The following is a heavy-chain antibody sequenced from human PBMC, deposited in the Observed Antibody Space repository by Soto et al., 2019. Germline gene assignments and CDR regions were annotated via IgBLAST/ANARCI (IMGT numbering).Heavy chain of an antibody. Sequence: GSPRRSCAASRLTFSNHWRSWVLLAPGKGLEWVANIKQDGSQKYYVGYVKGRFTISRDNAKNSLYLQMNSLRAEDKAVYYCARDRGWLAVGYWGQGALVTVSS. CDR1: RLTFSNHW. D-gene: IGHD6-19*01. V-gene: IGHV3-7*01. J-gene: IGHJ4*02. CDR2: IKQDGSQK. CDR3: ARDRGWLAVGY.